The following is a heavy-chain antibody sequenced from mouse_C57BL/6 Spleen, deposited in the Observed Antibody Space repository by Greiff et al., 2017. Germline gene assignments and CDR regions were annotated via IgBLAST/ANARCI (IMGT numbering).Heavy chain of an antibody. J-gene: IGHJ2*01. CDR2: SDPNSGGT. V-gene: IGHV1-72*01. CDR1: GYTFTSYW. D-gene: IGHD2-1*01. Sequence: QVQLQQPGAELVKPGASVKLSCKASGYTFTSYWMHWVKQRPGRGLEWIGRSDPNSGGTKYNEKFKSKATLTVDKPSSTAYMQLSSLTSEDSAVYYCANLYYGNYDYFDYWGQGTTLTVSS. CDR3: ANLYYGNYDYFDY.